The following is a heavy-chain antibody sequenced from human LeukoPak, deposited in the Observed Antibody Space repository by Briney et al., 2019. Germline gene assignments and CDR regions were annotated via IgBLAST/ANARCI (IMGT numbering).Heavy chain of an antibody. Sequence: GESLKISCKGSGYSFTNYWIGWVRQTPGKGLEWMGIIYPGDSGTRYSPSFQGQVTISADKSFSTAYLQWSSLKASDTAIYYCARGMTSFDYWAQGTLVTVSS. CDR2: IYPGDSGT. D-gene: IGHD1-14*01. CDR3: ARGMTSFDY. CDR1: GYSFTNYW. V-gene: IGHV5-51*01. J-gene: IGHJ4*02.